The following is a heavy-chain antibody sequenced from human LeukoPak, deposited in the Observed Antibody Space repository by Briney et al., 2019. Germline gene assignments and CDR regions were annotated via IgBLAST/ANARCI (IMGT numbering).Heavy chain of an antibody. CDR1: GFIVSSNY. J-gene: IGHJ4*02. D-gene: IGHD1-26*01. CDR2: IYSGGST. Sequence: PGGSLILSCAASGFIVSSNYMTWVRQAPGKGLEWVSVIYSGGSTYYADSVKGRFTISRDNSKNTLYLQMNSLRAEDTAVYYCARLRGGTYFDYWGQGTLVTVSS. V-gene: IGHV3-66*01. CDR3: ARLRGGTYFDY.